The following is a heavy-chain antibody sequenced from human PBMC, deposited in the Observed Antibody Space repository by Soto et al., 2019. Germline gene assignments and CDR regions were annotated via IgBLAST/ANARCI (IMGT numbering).Heavy chain of an antibody. CDR3: AMAGGYCSSTSCPLDY. Sequence: PSETLSLTCTVSGGSISSYYWSWIRQPPGKGLEWIGYIYYSGSTNYNPSLKSRVTISVDTSKNQFSLKLSSVTAADTAVYYCAMAGGYCSSTSCPLDYWGQGTLVTVSS. V-gene: IGHV4-59*01. J-gene: IGHJ4*02. CDR2: IYYSGST. CDR1: GGSISSYY. D-gene: IGHD2-2*01.